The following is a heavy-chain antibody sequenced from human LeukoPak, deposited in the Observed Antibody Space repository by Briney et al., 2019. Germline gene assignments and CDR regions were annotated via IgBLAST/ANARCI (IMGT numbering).Heavy chain of an antibody. J-gene: IGHJ6*02. CDR3: ARDNGAIRAYYYHGMDV. CDR1: GGSISSRNW. D-gene: IGHD2-8*01. CDR2: IYHSGSI. V-gene: IGHV4-4*02. Sequence: SETLSLTCAVSGGSISSRNWWSWVRQPPGKGLEWIGEIYHSGSINYNPSLKSRVTISVDKSKNQLSLRLTSVTAADTPVYYCARDNGAIRAYYYHGMDVWGQGTTVTVSS.